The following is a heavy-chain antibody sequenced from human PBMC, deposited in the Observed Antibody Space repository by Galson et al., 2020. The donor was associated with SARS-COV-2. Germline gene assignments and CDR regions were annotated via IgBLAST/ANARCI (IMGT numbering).Heavy chain of an antibody. V-gene: IGHV3-30*02. CDR3: AKGGVPAARYYYYMDV. J-gene: IGHJ6*03. Sequence: GESLKISCAASGFTFSSYGMHWVRQAPGKGLEWVAFIRYDGSNKYYADSVKGRFTISRDNSKNTLYLQMNSLRAEDTAVYYWAKGGVPAARYYYYMDVWGKGTTVTVSS. D-gene: IGHD2-2*01. CDR2: IRYDGSNK. CDR1: GFTFSSYG.